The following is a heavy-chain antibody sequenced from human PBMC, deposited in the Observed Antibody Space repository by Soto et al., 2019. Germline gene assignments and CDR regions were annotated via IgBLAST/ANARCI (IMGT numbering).Heavy chain of an antibody. CDR2: VYDLDGT. V-gene: IGHV3-53*01. CDR1: XXTVSGKXY. D-gene: IGHD5-12*01. Sequence: DVQLVESGGGLIQPGGSLRLSCXASXXTVSGKXYXAXXRQAPXXGPEWVSGVYDLDGTYYADSVRGRFTTSIGNSRTTVWLQMRDLRPEDTALYFCATWHLREHAYDIWGRGTMVTVSS. CDR3: ATWHLREHAYDI. J-gene: IGHJ3*02.